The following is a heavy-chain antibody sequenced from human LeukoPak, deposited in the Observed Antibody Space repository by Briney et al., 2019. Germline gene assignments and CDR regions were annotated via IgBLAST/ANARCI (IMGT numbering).Heavy chain of an antibody. Sequence: GESLKISCKGFGYSFTSYWIGWVRQMPGKGLEWMGIIYPGDSDTRYSPSFQGQVTISADKSISTAYLQWSSLKASDTAMYYCARHGKDYYDSSGYYYNWGQGTLVTVSS. V-gene: IGHV5-51*01. D-gene: IGHD3-22*01. CDR3: ARHGKDYYDSSGYYYN. CDR1: GYSFTSYW. CDR2: IYPGDSDT. J-gene: IGHJ4*02.